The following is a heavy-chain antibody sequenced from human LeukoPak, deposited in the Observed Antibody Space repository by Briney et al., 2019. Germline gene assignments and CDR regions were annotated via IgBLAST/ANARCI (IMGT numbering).Heavy chain of an antibody. Sequence: SETLSLTCTVSGGSISSYYWSWIRQPAGKGLEWIGRIYTSGSTNYNPSLKSRVTMSVDTSKNQFSLKLSSVTAADTAVYYCAREYCSSTSCRIPNYFDYWGQGTLVTVSS. J-gene: IGHJ4*02. CDR3: AREYCSSTSCRIPNYFDY. V-gene: IGHV4-4*07. D-gene: IGHD2-2*01. CDR1: GGSISSYY. CDR2: IYTSGST.